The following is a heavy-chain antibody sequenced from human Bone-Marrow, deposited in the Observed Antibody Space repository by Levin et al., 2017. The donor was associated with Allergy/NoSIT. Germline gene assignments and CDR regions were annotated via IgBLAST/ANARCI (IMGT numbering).Heavy chain of an antibody. CDR2: IYYSGST. V-gene: IGHV4-28*01. CDR1: GYSISSSNW. D-gene: IGHD6-13*01. J-gene: IGHJ4*02. Sequence: LRLSCAVSGYSISSSNWWGWIRQPPGKGLEWIGYIYYSGSTYYNPSLKSRVTMSVDTSKNQFSLKLSSVTAVDTAVYYCARKSRQLDYWGQGTLVTVSS. CDR3: ARKSRQLDY.